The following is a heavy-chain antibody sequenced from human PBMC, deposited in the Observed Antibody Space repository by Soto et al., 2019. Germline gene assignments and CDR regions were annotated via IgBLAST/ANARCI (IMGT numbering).Heavy chain of an antibody. D-gene: IGHD2-21*02. J-gene: IGHJ4*01. CDR3: ARGCPSYCGGDCSYFDC. V-gene: IGHV4-59*02. CDR1: GGAVNSYY. Sequence: PSETLSVTCTVSGGAVNSYYWSWIRQPPGKGLEWIGDIFHSGSTKSNPSLKSRVTMSVDMSKNQFSLRLSSVTAADTAVYYWARGCPSYCGGDCSYFDCWGQGTMVTVSS. CDR2: IFHSGST.